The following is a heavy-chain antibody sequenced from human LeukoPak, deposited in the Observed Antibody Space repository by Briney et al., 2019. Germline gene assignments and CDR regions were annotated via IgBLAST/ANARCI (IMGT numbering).Heavy chain of an antibody. J-gene: IGHJ5*02. CDR1: GYTFTSYD. D-gene: IGHD3-3*01. Sequence: SVKVSCKASGYTFTSYDINWVRQATGQGLEWMGWMNPNSGNTGYAQKFQGRVTITRNTSISTAYMELSSLRSEDTAVYYCARNPIRTYYDFWSGYSNWFVPWGQGTLVTVSS. CDR2: MNPNSGNT. V-gene: IGHV1-8*03. CDR3: ARNPIRTYYDFWSGYSNWFVP.